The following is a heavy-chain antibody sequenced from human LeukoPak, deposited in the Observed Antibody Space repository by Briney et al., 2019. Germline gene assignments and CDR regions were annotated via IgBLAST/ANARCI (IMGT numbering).Heavy chain of an antibody. V-gene: IGHV3-30*01. Sequence: GGSLRLSCAASGFTFSSYAMHWVRQAPGKGLEWVAVISYDGSNKYYADSVKGRFTISRDNSKNTLYLQMNSLRAEDTAVYYCLRRAGSCGGDCYPYYFDYWGQGTLVTVSS. J-gene: IGHJ4*02. D-gene: IGHD2-21*02. CDR2: ISYDGSNK. CDR3: LRRAGSCGGDCYPYYFDY. CDR1: GFTFSSYA.